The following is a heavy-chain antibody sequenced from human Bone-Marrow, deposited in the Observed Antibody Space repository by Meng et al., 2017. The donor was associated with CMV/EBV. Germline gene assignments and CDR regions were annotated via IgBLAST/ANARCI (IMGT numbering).Heavy chain of an antibody. CDR1: GFTFSSYS. CDR2: ISSSSSYI. D-gene: IGHD7-27*01. CDR3: AKDLWRVNWGLDY. V-gene: IGHV3-21*01. J-gene: IGHJ4*02. Sequence: GESLKISCAASGFTFSSYSMNWVRQAPGKGLEWVSSISSSSSYIYYADSVKGRFTISRDNAKNSLYLQMNSLRAEDTAVYYCAKDLWRVNWGLDYWGQGTLVTVSS.